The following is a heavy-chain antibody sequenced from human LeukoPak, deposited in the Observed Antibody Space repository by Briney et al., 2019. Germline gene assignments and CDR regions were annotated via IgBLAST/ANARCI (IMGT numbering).Heavy chain of an antibody. D-gene: IGHD5-18*01. Sequence: GGSLRLSCVGTGFTFSTYWMAWVRQAPGKGLEWVAKIKNDGSEEYYVDSVEGRFTISRDNAKNSLYLQLNRLRVDDTAVYYCARDTAGFDYWGQGTLVAVSS. CDR1: GFTFSTYW. CDR2: IKNDGSEE. V-gene: IGHV3-7*04. CDR3: ARDTAGFDY. J-gene: IGHJ4*02.